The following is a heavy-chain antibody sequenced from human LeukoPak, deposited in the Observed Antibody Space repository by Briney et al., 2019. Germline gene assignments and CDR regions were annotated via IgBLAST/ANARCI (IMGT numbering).Heavy chain of an antibody. D-gene: IGHD3-3*02. J-gene: IGHJ5*02. CDR2: INQDGSEK. CDR3: ARTSIFGVVRFDP. Sequence: GGSLRLSCAASGFTFNRFWMNWVRQAPGKGLEWVANINQDGSEKYYVDSVKGRFTISRDNARNSLHLQLNSLRAEDTAVYYCARTSIFGVVRFDPWGQGTLVTVSS. V-gene: IGHV3-7*05. CDR1: GFTFNRFW.